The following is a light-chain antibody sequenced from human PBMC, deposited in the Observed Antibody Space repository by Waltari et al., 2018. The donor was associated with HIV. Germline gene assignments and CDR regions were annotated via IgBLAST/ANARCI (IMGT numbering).Light chain of an antibody. J-gene: IGKJ1*01. V-gene: IGKV4-1*01. CDR2: WAS. Sequence: DIVMTQSPDSLAVSLGERATIHCKSSQSVLYSSNHKNYLAWYQQKPGQSPKLCIYWASTRESGVPDRFSGSGSGTDFTLTISSLQAEDVAVYYCLQYYSTPRTFGQGTKVEIK. CDR1: QSVLYSSNHKNY. CDR3: LQYYSTPRT.